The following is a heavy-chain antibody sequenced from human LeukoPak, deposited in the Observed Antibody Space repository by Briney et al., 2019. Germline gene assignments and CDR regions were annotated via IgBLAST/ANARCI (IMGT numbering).Heavy chain of an antibody. J-gene: IGHJ4*02. CDR1: GFTFSTYD. CDR3: AKRRGATVSEFDY. Sequence: GGSLRLSCVVSGFTFSTYDMYWVRQAPGKGLEWVTFIRSDGTGELYVESVKGRFTISRDNSKNTLYLQVNSVRPEYTALYYCAKRRGATVSEFDYWGQGTLVTVSS. CDR2: IRSDGTGE. D-gene: IGHD4-11*01. V-gene: IGHV3-30*02.